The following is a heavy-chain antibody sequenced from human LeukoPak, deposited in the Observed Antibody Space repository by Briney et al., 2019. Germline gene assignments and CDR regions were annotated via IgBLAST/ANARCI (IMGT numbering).Heavy chain of an antibody. D-gene: IGHD3-10*01. V-gene: IGHV4-34*01. CDR3: ARGSHRAWEVLLD. J-gene: IGHJ4*02. Sequence: SETLSLTCAVYGGSFNYYWSWIRPPPGKGLEWIGDINQSGITNYDPSLKSRVTISIDTSKNQLSLKVTSVTAADTAVYYCARGSHRAWEVLLDWGQGTLVAVSS. CDR2: INQSGIT. CDR1: GGSFNYY.